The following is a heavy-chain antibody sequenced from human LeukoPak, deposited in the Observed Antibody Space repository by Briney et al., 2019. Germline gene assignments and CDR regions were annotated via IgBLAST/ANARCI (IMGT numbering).Heavy chain of an antibody. CDR2: LTGISAST. V-gene: IGHV3-23*01. J-gene: IGHJ4*02. CDR1: GFTFSTYA. CDR3: AKDASFGVVKDY. D-gene: IGHD3-3*01. Sequence: GGSLRLSCTASGFTFSTYAMSWVRQAPGRGLEGVSTLTGISASTYYADSVKGRFTISRDNSKNTLYLQMNSLRAEDTAVYYCAKDASFGVVKDYWGQGTLVTVSS.